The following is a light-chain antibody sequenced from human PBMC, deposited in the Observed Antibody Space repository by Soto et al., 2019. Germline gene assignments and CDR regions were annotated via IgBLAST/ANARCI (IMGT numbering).Light chain of an antibody. J-gene: IGLJ3*02. CDR1: SSNIENNY. Sequence: QSVLTQPPSVSAAPGQKVTISCSGCSSNIENNYVSWYQHLPGTAPKLLIYDNDKRPSGIPDRFSGSKSGTSATLDITGLQTGDEADYYCGTWDGSLSAGVFGGGTKLTVL. CDR2: DND. CDR3: GTWDGSLSAGV. V-gene: IGLV1-51*01.